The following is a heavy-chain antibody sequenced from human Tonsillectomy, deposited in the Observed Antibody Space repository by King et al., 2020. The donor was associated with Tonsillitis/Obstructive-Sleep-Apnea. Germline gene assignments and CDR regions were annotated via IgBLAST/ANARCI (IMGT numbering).Heavy chain of an antibody. Sequence: VQLQESGPGLVKPSETLSLTCTVSGGSISSYYWSWIRQPPGKGLEWIGYIYYSGSTNYNPSLKSRVTISVDTSKNQFSLKLSSVTAADTAVYYCASTDYSNYVGWFDPWGQGTLVTVSS. J-gene: IGHJ5*02. CDR1: GGSISSYY. D-gene: IGHD4-11*01. CDR3: ASTDYSNYVGWFDP. V-gene: IGHV4-59*01. CDR2: IYYSGST.